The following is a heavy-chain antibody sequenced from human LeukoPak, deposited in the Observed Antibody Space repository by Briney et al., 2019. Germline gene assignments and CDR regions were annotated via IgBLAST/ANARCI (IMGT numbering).Heavy chain of an antibody. J-gene: IGHJ4*02. CDR1: GFTFSDYY. V-gene: IGHV3-11*01. CDR2: ISSRGSTI. D-gene: IGHD3-10*01. Sequence: GGSLRLFCAASGFTFSDYYMSWIRQAPGKGLEWVSYISSRGSTIYYADSVKGRFTISRDNAKNSLYLQMNSLRAEDTAVYYCARVSSGVTRYYFDYWGQGTLVTVSS. CDR3: ARVSSGVTRYYFDY.